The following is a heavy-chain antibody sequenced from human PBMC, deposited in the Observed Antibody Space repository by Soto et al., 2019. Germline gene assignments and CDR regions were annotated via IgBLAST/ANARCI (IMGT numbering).Heavy chain of an antibody. CDR1: GFTFSNAW. Sequence: PSETLSLSCAASGFTFSNAWMSWVRQAPGKGLEWVGRIKSKTDGGTTDYAAPVKGRFTISRDDSKNTLYLQMNSLKTEDTAVYYCTTEDVVVPAGDAFDIWGQGTMVT. V-gene: IGHV3-15*01. CDR2: IKSKTDGGTT. CDR3: TTEDVVVPAGDAFDI. J-gene: IGHJ3*02. D-gene: IGHD2-2*01.